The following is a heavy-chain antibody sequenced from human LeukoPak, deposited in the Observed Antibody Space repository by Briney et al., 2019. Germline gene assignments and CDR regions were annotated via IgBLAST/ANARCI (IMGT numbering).Heavy chain of an antibody. CDR2: MNPNSGNT. J-gene: IGHJ6*03. CDR3: ERAPTYGGKFVTYYCMDV. V-gene: IGHV1-8*01. CDR1: GYTFTSYD. D-gene: IGHD4-23*01. Sequence: ASAKVSCKASGYTFTSYDINWMRQDTEQGLEWMGWMNPNSGNTGYAQKFQGRVTMTRNTSISTAYMELSSLRSKDRAVYNCERAPTYGGKFVTYYCMDVRGKAITVTVSS.